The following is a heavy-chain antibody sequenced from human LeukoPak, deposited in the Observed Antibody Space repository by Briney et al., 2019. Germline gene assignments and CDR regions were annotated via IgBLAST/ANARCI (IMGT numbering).Heavy chain of an antibody. CDR3: AREVGDDYGFDY. CDR2: ISYDGSNK. V-gene: IGHV3-30-3*01. CDR1: GFTFSSYA. Sequence: GGSLRLSCAASGFTFSSYAMHWVRQAPGKGLEWVAVISYDGSNKYYADSVKGRFTISRDNSKNTLYLQMNSLRAEDTAVYYCAREVGDDYGFDYWGQGALVTVSS. D-gene: IGHD4-17*01. J-gene: IGHJ4*02.